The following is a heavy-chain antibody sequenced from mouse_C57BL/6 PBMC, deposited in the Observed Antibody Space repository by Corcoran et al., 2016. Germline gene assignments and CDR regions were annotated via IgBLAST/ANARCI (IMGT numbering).Heavy chain of an antibody. CDR1: GYTFTTYG. V-gene: IGHV9-3*01. CDR2: INTYSGVP. D-gene: IGHD1-1*01. CDR3: ARRFITTDYYAMDY. J-gene: IGHJ4*01. Sequence: QIQLVQSGPELKKPGETVKISCKASGYTFTTYGLSWVKQAPGKGLKWMGWINTYSGVPTYADDFKGRFAFSLETSASTDYLQINNLKNEDTATYFCARRFITTDYYAMDYWGQGTSVTVSS.